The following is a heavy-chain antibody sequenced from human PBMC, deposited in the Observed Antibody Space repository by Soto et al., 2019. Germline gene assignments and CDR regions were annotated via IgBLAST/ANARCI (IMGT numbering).Heavy chain of an antibody. J-gene: IGHJ6*02. CDR3: ARDCSSTSCYTPHYGMDV. CDR2: IYSDGST. CDR1: GFSVSGNY. V-gene: IGHV3-53*01. Sequence: EVQLVESGGGLIQPGGFLRLSCAASGFSVSGNYMSWVRQAPGKGLEWVSVIYSDGSTYYADSVKGRFTISRDNSKNMMYLQMNSLRAEDTAVYYCARDCSSTSCYTPHYGMDVWGQGTTVTVSS. D-gene: IGHD2-2*02.